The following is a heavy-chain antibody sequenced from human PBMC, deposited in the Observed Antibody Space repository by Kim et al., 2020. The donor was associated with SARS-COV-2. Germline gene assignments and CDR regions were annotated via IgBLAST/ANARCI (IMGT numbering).Heavy chain of an antibody. J-gene: IGHJ4*02. D-gene: IGHD2-2*01. CDR2: ISYDGSNK. CDR3: AKLGSTSWSQI. CDR1: GFTFSSYG. Sequence: GGSLRLSCAASGFTFSSYGMHWVRQAPGKGLEWVAVISYDGSNKYYADSVKGRFTISRDNSKNTLYLQMNSLRAEDTAVYYCAKLGSTSWSQIWGQGTLVTVSS. V-gene: IGHV3-30*18.